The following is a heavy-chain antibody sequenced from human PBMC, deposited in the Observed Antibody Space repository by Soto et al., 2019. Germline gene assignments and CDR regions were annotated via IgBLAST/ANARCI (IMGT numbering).Heavy chain of an antibody. CDR1: GGTFSSYA. CDR2: IIPIFGNT. CDR3: ARLSGYSYGYPSIAY. Sequence: GASVKVSCKASGGTFSSYAISWVRQAPGQGLEWMGGIIPIFGNTNYAQKLQGRVAMTTDTSTSTAYMELRSLRSDDTAVYYCARLSGYSYGYPSIAYWGQGTMVAVSS. D-gene: IGHD5-18*01. V-gene: IGHV1-18*01. J-gene: IGHJ4*02.